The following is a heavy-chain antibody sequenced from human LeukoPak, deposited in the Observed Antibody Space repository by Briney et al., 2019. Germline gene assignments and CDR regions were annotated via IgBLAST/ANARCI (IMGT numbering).Heavy chain of an antibody. CDR1: GGSFRGYY. Sequence: PSETLSLTCAVYGGSFRGYYWSWIRQPPGKGLEWIGEINHSGSTNYNPSLKSRVTISVDTSKNQFSLKLTSVTAADTAVYFCARIAAPGLAWGQGALVTVSS. CDR2: INHSGST. J-gene: IGHJ5*02. V-gene: IGHV4-34*01. CDR3: ARIAAPGLA. D-gene: IGHD6-25*01.